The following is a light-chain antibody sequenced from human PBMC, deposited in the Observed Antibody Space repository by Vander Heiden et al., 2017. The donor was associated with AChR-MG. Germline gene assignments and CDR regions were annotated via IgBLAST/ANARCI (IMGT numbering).Light chain of an antibody. J-gene: IGLJ2*01. Sequence: QSVLTQPPSLSRAPGQRVTISCTGSSSNIGTGYDVHWYQQLPGTATKLLIYGNSNRPSGVPDRFSGSKSGTSASLAITGLQAEDEADYYSQSYDSSLRGVFGGGTKLTVL. CDR3: QSYDSSLRGV. CDR2: GNS. CDR1: SSNIGTGYD. V-gene: IGLV1-40*01.